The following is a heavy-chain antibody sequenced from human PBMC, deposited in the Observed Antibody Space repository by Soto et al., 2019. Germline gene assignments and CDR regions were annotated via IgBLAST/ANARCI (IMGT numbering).Heavy chain of an antibody. CDR2: IYYSGST. V-gene: IGHV4-30-4*01. Sequence: SETLSLTCTVSGGSISSGDYYWSWIHQPPGKGLEWIGYIYYSGSTYYNPSLKSRVTISVDTSKNQFSLKLSSVTAADTAVYYCATSQIALRGVTHWGQGTLVTVSS. D-gene: IGHD3-10*01. CDR3: ATSQIALRGVTH. CDR1: GGSISSGDYY. J-gene: IGHJ4*02.